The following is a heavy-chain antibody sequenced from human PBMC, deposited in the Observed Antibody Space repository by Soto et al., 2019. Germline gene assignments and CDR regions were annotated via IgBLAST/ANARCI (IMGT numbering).Heavy chain of an antibody. CDR1: GGSISSYY. J-gene: IGHJ4*02. CDR3: ARRYGPGFDF. V-gene: IGHV4-59*12. Sequence: QVKLQESGPGLVKPSATLSLTRTVSGGSISSYYWTWIRQPPGKGLEWIGYIYYSGSTNYNPSLKSVVTISVDTSKNQFSLKLISVTAADTAVYYCARRYGPGFDFWGQGTLVTVSS. CDR2: IYYSGST. D-gene: IGHD4-17*01.